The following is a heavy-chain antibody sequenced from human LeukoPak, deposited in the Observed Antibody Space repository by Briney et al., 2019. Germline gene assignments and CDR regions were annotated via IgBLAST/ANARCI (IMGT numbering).Heavy chain of an antibody. CDR3: ASGFLSGRGVVGY. CDR1: GFTFSNYW. Sequence: GGSLRLSCAASGFTFSNYWRHWVRQAPGKGLVWVSRINLDGSSATYADSVKGRFTISRDNAKNTLYLQMNSLSAEDTAVYYCASGFLSGRGVVGYWGQGTLVTVSS. CDR2: INLDGSSA. V-gene: IGHV3-74*01. J-gene: IGHJ4*02. D-gene: IGHD3-10*01.